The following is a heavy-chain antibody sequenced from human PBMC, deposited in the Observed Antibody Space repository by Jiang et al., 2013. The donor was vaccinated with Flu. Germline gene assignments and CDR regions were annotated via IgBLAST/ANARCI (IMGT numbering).Heavy chain of an antibody. V-gene: IGHV4-31*03. CDR1: GGSISSGDYY. D-gene: IGHD3-22*01. CDR2: IFDSGST. CDR3: ATFSRSTQSYYDSSGYYLNWFDP. J-gene: IGHJ5*02. Sequence: GLVKPSQTLSLTCSVSGGSISSGDYYWSWIRQHPGKGLEWIGYIFDSGSTYYNPSLKSRVTIALDTSKNQFSLKLSSVTAADTAVYYCATFSRSTQSYYDSSGYYLNWFDPWGQGTLVTVSS.